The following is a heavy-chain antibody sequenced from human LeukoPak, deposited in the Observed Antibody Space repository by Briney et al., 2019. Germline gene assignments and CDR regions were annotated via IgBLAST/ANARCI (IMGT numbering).Heavy chain of an antibody. V-gene: IGHV4-34*01. Sequence: GSLRLSCAASGITFSTYAMNWVRQPPGKGLEWIGEINHSGSTKFNPSLKSRVTISVDTSNNRFSLKLSSVTAADTAVYYCARELVGVPHSSSSADYFDYWGQGTLVAVSS. CDR1: GITFSTYA. D-gene: IGHD6-6*01. CDR2: INHSGST. CDR3: ARELVGVPHSSSSADYFDY. J-gene: IGHJ4*02.